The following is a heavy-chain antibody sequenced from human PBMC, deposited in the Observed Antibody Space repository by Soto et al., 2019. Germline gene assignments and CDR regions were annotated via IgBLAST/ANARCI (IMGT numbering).Heavy chain of an antibody. CDR3: ARDRVGYGMDV. CDR1: GFTFSSYA. D-gene: IGHD1-26*01. V-gene: IGHV3-48*03. Sequence: GGSLRLSCAASGFTFSSYAMSWVRQAPGKGLEWVSAISSSGSTIYYADSVKGRFTISRDNAKNSLYLQMNSLRAEDTAVYYCARDRVGYGMDVWGQGTTVTVSS. J-gene: IGHJ6*02. CDR2: ISSSGSTI.